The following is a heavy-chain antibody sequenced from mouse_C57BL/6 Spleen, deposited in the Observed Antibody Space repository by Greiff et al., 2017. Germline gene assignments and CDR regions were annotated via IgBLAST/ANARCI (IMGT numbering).Heavy chain of an antibody. J-gene: IGHJ4*01. CDR3: ASRMSYAMDY. CDR1: GFSLTSYG. V-gene: IGHV2-6*01. Sequence: VKVVESGPGLVAPSQSLSITCTVSGFSLTSYGVDWVRQSPGKGLEWLGVIWGVGSTNYNSALKSRLSISKDNSKSQVFLKMNSLQTDDTAMYYCASRMSYAMDYWGQGTSVTVSS. CDR2: IWGVGST.